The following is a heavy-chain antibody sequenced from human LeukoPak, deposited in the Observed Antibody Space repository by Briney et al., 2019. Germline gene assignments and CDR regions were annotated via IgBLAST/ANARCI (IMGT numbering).Heavy chain of an antibody. J-gene: IGHJ4*02. CDR1: GGSISGSSYY. CDR2: GFYSGSA. V-gene: IGHV4-39*01. CDR3: ARLRGAMTPVTSDFDY. Sequence: LETLSLTCTVSGGSISGSSYYWAWIRQPPGKGLEWIGSGFYSGSAYYNPSLKSRLTISVDTSKNQFSLDLSSVTAADTAVYYCARLRGAMTPVTSDFDYWGQGTLVTVSS. D-gene: IGHD4-17*01.